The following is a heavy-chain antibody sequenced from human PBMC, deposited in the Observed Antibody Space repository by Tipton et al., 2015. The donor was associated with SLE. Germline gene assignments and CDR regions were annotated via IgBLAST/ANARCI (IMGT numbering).Heavy chain of an antibody. CDR3: TTDGLRVDFGVVSDAFDI. Sequence: SLRLSCAASGFTFSNAWMSWVRQAPGKGLEWVGRIKSKTDGGTTDYAAPVKGRFTISRDDSKNTLYLQMNSLKTEDTAVYYCTTDGLRVDFGVVSDAFDIWGQGTMVTVSS. D-gene: IGHD3-3*01. CDR1: GFTFSNAW. J-gene: IGHJ3*02. CDR2: IKSKTDGGTT. V-gene: IGHV3-15*01.